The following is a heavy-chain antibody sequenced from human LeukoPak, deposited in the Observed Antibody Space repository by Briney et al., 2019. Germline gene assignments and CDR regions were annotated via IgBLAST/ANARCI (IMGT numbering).Heavy chain of an antibody. CDR3: ASHIYSGSYLGLDY. V-gene: IGHV4-59*08. CDR2: IYYSEST. J-gene: IGHJ4*02. D-gene: IGHD1-26*01. Sequence: PSETLSLTCTVSGGSISSYYWSWVRQPPGKGLEWVGYIYYSESTNYNPSLKSRVTISVDPSKDQFSLKLRSVTAADTAVYYCASHIYSGSYLGLDYWGQGTLVTVSS. CDR1: GGSISSYY.